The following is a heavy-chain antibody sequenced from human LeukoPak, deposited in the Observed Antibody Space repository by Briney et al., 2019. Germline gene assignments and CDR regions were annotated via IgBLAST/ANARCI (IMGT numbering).Heavy chain of an antibody. CDR1: GGSISSYY. CDR3: ARDHHTIFEGLQVFDP. CDR2: IYYSGST. V-gene: IGHV4-59*06. D-gene: IGHD3-3*01. J-gene: IGHJ5*02. Sequence: SETLSLTCTVSGGSISSYYWSWLRQPAGKGLEWLGYIYYSGSTYYNPSLKSRVTISVDTSKNQFSLKLSSVTAADTAVYYCARDHHTIFEGLQVFDPWGQGTLVTVSS.